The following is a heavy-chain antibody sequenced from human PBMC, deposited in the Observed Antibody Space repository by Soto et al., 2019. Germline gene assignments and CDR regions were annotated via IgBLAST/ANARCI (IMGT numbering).Heavy chain of an antibody. CDR3: ARDTGYCTNGVCYRGYNWFDP. CDR2: INAGNGNT. J-gene: IGHJ5*02. V-gene: IGHV1-3*01. CDR1: GYTFTSYA. Sequence: ASVEVSCKASGYTFTSYAIHWVRQAPGQRLEWMGWINAGNGNTKYSQKFQGRVTITRDTSASTAYMELSSLRSEDTAVYYCARDTGYCTNGVCYRGYNWFDPWGQGTLVTVSS. D-gene: IGHD2-8*01.